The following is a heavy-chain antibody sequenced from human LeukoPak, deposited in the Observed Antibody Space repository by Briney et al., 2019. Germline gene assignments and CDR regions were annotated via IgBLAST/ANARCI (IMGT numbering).Heavy chain of an antibody. Sequence: SETLSLTRTVSGVSIGSYYWSWIRQPPGKGLEWPGYIYDAGTTNYSPSLQSRLNITVDTSKNQFSLKLSSVTAADTAVYYCARHERDTSWYYFDYWGQGTLVTVSS. V-gene: IGHV4-59*08. J-gene: IGHJ4*02. CDR1: GVSIGSYY. CDR2: IYDAGTT. CDR3: ARHERDTSWYYFDY. D-gene: IGHD2-2*01.